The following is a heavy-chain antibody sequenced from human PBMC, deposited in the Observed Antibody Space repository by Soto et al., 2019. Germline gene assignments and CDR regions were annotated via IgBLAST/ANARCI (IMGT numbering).Heavy chain of an antibody. Sequence: QVQLVQSGAEVKKPGSSVKVSCKASGGTFSNYALSWVRQAPGQGLEWMGDIIPIFGTTNNAQKFQGRVTITPDEATSTAYMGLSSLRSEDTAVYYCASRGERDYDDTSGYGWGQGTLVTVSS. CDR3: ASRGERDYDDTSGYG. D-gene: IGHD3-22*01. J-gene: IGHJ1*01. V-gene: IGHV1-69*05. CDR2: IIPIFGTT. CDR1: GGTFSNYA.